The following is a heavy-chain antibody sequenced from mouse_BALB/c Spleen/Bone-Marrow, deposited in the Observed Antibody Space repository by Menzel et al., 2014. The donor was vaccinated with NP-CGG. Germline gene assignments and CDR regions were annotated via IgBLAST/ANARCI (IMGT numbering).Heavy chain of an antibody. CDR3: TRDDGSPFAY. J-gene: IGHJ3*01. V-gene: IGHV1-69*02. Sequence: QVQLKDSGAELVRPGASVKLSCKASGYTFTSYWINWVKQRPGQGLEWIGNIYPSDSYTNYNQKFKDKATLTVDKSSSTAYMQLSSPTSEDSAVYYCTRDDGSPFAYWGQGTLVTVSA. CDR2: IYPSDSYT. D-gene: IGHD2-3*01. CDR1: GYTFTSYW.